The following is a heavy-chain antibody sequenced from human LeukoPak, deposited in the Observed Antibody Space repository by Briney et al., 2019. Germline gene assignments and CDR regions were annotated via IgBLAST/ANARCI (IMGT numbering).Heavy chain of an antibody. CDR1: GFTFSSYA. D-gene: IGHD6-13*01. Sequence: PGGSLRLSCAASGFTFSSYAMHWVRQAPGKGLEWVAVISYDGSNKYYADSVKGRFTISRDNSKNTLYLQMNSLRAEDTAVYYCVYTRAAAGTWLYYFDYWGQGTLVTVSS. V-gene: IGHV3-30*04. J-gene: IGHJ4*02. CDR3: VYTRAAAGTWLYYFDY. CDR2: ISYDGSNK.